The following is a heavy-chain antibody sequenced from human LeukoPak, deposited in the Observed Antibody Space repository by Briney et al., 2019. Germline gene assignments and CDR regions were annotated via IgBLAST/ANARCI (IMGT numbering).Heavy chain of an antibody. V-gene: IGHV3-21*01. CDR3: SRYYYDSSGYPAPPDY. CDR1: GFTFSASS. Sequence: PGGSLRLSCVASGFTFSASSMSWVRQAPGKGLEWVSSISSTSTYIYYADSVKGRLTISRDNAKNSLYLQMNSLRVEDTAVYYCSRYYYDSSGYPAPPDYWGQGTLVTVSS. D-gene: IGHD3-22*01. CDR2: ISSTSTYI. J-gene: IGHJ4*02.